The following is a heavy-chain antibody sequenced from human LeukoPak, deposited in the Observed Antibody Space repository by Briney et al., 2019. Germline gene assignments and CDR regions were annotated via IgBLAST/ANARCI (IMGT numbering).Heavy chain of an antibody. CDR3: AKTPSYYDSSGYYSFDY. J-gene: IGHJ4*02. V-gene: IGHV3-23*01. CDR2: ISGSGGST. D-gene: IGHD3-22*01. Sequence: GGTLRLSCAASGFTFSSYGMSWVRQAPGKGLEWVSAISGSGGSTYYADSVKGRFTISRDNSKNTLYLQMNSLRAEDTAVYYCAKTPSYYDSSGYYSFDYWGQGTLVTVSS. CDR1: GFTFSSYG.